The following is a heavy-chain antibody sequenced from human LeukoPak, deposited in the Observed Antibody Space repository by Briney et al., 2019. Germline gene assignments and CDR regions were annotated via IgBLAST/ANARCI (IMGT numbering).Heavy chain of an antibody. V-gene: IGHV3-48*03. CDR3: ARERYSSGWYGPFDY. CDR2: ISSSGSTI. Sequence: GGSLRLSCAASGFTFSSYEMNWVRQAPGKGLEWVSYISSSGSTIYYADSVKGRFTISGDNAKNSLYLQMNSLRAEDTAVYYCARERYSSGWYGPFDYWGQGTLVTVSS. D-gene: IGHD6-19*01. CDR1: GFTFSSYE. J-gene: IGHJ4*02.